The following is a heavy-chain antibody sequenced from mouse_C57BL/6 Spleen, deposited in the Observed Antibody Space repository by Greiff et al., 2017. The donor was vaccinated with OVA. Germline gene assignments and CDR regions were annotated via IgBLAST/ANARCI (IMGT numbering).Heavy chain of an antibody. D-gene: IGHD1-1*01. V-gene: IGHV1-50*01. Sequence: QVQLQQPGAELVKPGASVKLSCKASGYTFTSYWMQWVKQRPGQGLEWIGEIDPSDSYTNYNQKFKGKATLTVDTSSSTAYMQLSSLTSEDSAVYYCARWYGSSYDWFAYWGKGTLVTVSA. CDR2: IDPSDSYT. CDR1: GYTFTSYW. CDR3: ARWYGSSYDWFAY. J-gene: IGHJ3*01.